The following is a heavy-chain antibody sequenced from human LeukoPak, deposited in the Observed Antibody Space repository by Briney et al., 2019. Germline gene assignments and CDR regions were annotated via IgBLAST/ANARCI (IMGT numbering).Heavy chain of an antibody. CDR3: AREVRLDSDAFDI. CDR2: INTNTGNP. J-gene: IGHJ3*02. D-gene: IGHD2-2*03. V-gene: IGHV7-4-1*02. Sequence: GGSLRLSCAASGFTFSNYGMHWVRQAPGKGLEWMGWINTNTGNPTYAQGFTGRFVFSLDTSVSTAYLQISSLKAEDTAVYYCAREVRLDSDAFDIWGQGTMVTVSS. CDR1: GFTFSNYG.